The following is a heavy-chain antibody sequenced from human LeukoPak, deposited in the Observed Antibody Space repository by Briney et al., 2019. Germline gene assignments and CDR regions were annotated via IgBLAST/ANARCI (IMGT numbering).Heavy chain of an antibody. CDR1: GGSISSSGYY. CDR3: ARLSPVYVDITKVTDDY. V-gene: IGHV4-39*02. Sequence: SETLSLTCGVSGGSISSSGYYWGWIRQPPGKGLEWIGSIYYSGTTFYNPSLKSRVTISVDTSKNHFSLKLSSVTAADTAVYYCARLSPVYVDITKVTDDYWGQGTLVTVSS. D-gene: IGHD5-18*01. J-gene: IGHJ4*02. CDR2: IYYSGTT.